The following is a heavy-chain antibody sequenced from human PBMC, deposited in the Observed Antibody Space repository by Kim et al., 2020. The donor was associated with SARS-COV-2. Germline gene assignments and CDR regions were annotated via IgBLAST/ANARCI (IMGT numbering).Heavy chain of an antibody. D-gene: IGHD3-3*01. CDR3: ARRDFWSSYPFDH. J-gene: IGHJ4*02. V-gene: IGHV3-30*03. Sequence: HCGDAVNGRFTIYRHNSGNTVFLQMNNLTPEDTAVYYCARRDFWSSYPFDHWGQGTLVTVSS.